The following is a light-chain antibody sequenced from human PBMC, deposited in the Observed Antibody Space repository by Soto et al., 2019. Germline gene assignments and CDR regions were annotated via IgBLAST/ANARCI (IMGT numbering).Light chain of an antibody. Sequence: QPVLTQSPSASASLGASVTVNCTLSSGHSSNAVAWHQQQPEKGPRYLMRLNSDGSHSKGDGIPDRFTGSSSGADRYLTISSLQSVDEADYYCQTGGTGILVFGGGTKLTVL. J-gene: IGLJ3*02. CDR2: LNSDGSH. V-gene: IGLV4-69*01. CDR3: QTGGTGILV. CDR1: SGHSSNA.